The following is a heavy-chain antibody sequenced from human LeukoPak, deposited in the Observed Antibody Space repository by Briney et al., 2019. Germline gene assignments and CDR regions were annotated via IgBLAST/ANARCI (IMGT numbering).Heavy chain of an antibody. J-gene: IGHJ4*02. CDR2: ISGSGGNT. Sequence: GGSLRLSCAASGFTFSSYGMTWVRQAPGKGLECVSAISGSGGNTYYADSVSGRFTISRDNSKNTLYLQMNSLRAEDTALYYCAKWGHYYDSSGYSLPGGFDYWGQGTLVTVSS. CDR3: AKWGHYYDSSGYSLPGGFDY. CDR1: GFTFSSYG. D-gene: IGHD3-22*01. V-gene: IGHV3-23*01.